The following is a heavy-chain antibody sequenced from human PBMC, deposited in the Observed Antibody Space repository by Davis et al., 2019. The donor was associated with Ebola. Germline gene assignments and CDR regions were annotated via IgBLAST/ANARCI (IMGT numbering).Heavy chain of an antibody. Sequence: KVSCKVSGCSLTNCWIAWVRQMPGKGLEWMGITYPGDSESTYSPSFQGQVTISADKSINTAYMELSRLRYDDTAVYYCAKAESPWGQGTQVTVSS. CDR1: GCSLTNCW. J-gene: IGHJ4*02. CDR2: TYPGDSES. D-gene: IGHD3-10*01. V-gene: IGHV5-51*01. CDR3: AKAESP.